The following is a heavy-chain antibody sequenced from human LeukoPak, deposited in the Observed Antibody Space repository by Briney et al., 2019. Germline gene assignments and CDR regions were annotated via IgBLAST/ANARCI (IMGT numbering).Heavy chain of an antibody. V-gene: IGHV4-4*02. D-gene: IGHD4-11*01. CDR2: IYHSGST. J-gene: IGHJ4*02. CDR3: ARVDDYSNYGAVGYFDY. Sequence: SETLSLTCAVSGGSIGRSNWWSWVRQPPGKGLEWIGEIYHSGSTHYNPYLKSRVTISIDKSKNQFSLRLSSVTVADTAVYYCARVDDYSNYGAVGYFDYWGQGTLVTVSS. CDR1: GGSIGRSNW.